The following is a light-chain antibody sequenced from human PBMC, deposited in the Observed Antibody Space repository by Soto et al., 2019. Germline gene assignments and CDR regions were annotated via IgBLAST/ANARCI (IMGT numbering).Light chain of an antibody. Sequence: VVTHSLATLSVSPGERATVSCRASESVSSNLAWYQQKPGQAPRLLIYGASTRATGIPARFSGSGSGTEFTLTISSLQSEDFAVYYCKQDKNWPPWTFCQGSKL. V-gene: IGKV3-15*01. CDR2: GAS. J-gene: IGKJ1*01. CDR1: ESVSSN. CDR3: KQDKNWPPWT.